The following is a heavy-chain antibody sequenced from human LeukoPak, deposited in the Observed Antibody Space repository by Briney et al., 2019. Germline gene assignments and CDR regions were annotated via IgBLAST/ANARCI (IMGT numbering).Heavy chain of an antibody. CDR3: TTYSSEDAFDI. Sequence: GGSLRLSCEASGFTFSNVWMNWVRQAPGKGLEWVGRIRSKADGGTIGYAAPVKARFTISRDDSKNTMYLQMSSLKTEDTAVYYCTTYSSEDAFDIWGQGTMVTVSS. V-gene: IGHV3-15*01. D-gene: IGHD6-25*01. CDR1: GFTFSNVW. J-gene: IGHJ3*02. CDR2: IRSKADGGTI.